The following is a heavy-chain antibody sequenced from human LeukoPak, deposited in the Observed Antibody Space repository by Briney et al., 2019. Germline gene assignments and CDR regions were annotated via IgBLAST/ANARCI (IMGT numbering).Heavy chain of an antibody. D-gene: IGHD1-26*01. Sequence: PSETLSLTCTVSGGSISSSTYYWAWIRQSPGKGLEWIGSITYSGSTYYNPSLESRVTISVDTSKNQFSLRLISVTAVDTAVYYCARQGVGATDCWGQGTLVTVSS. J-gene: IGHJ4*02. CDR2: ITYSGST. CDR3: ARQGVGATDC. V-gene: IGHV4-39*01. CDR1: GGSISSSTYY.